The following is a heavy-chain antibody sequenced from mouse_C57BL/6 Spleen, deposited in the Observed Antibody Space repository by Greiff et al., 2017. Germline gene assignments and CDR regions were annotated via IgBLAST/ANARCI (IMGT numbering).Heavy chain of an antibody. CDR3: ASHYDYSAWFAY. CDR2: IDPSDSET. Sequence: QVQLQQPGAELVRPGSSVKLSCKASGYTFTSYWMHWVKQRPIQGLEWIGNIDPSDSETHYNQKFKDKATLTVDKSSSTAYMQLSSLTSEDSAVYYCASHYDYSAWFAYWGQGTLVTVSA. J-gene: IGHJ3*01. CDR1: GYTFTSYW. D-gene: IGHD2-4*01. V-gene: IGHV1-52*01.